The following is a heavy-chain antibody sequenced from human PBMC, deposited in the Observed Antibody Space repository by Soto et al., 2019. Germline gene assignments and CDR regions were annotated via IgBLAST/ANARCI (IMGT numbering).Heavy chain of an antibody. CDR1: GFTFSSYG. V-gene: IGHV3-33*01. J-gene: IGHJ4*02. CDR2: IWYDGSNK. Sequence: GGSLRLSCAASGFTFSSYGMHWVRQAPGKGLEWVAVIWYDGSNKYYADSVKGRFTISRDNSKNTLYLQMNSLRAEDTAVYYSARDSDSRGSLDIPFDYWGQGTLVTVSS. D-gene: IGHD3-22*01. CDR3: ARDSDSRGSLDIPFDY.